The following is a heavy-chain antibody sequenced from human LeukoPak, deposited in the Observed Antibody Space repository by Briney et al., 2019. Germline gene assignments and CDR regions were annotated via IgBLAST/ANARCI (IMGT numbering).Heavy chain of an antibody. CDR2: INPNSGGT. V-gene: IGHV1-2*02. Sequence: ASVKVSCKASGCTFTGYYMHWVRQAPGQGLEWMGWINPNSGGTNYAQKFQGRVTMTRDTSISTAYMELSRLRSEDTAVYYCARAAKKVDDILTGYPFDYWGQGTLVTVSS. CDR1: GCTFTGYY. D-gene: IGHD3-9*01. CDR3: ARAAKKVDDILTGYPFDY. J-gene: IGHJ4*02.